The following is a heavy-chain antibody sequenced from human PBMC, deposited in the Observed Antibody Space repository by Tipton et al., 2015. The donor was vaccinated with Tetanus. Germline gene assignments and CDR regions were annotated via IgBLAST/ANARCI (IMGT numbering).Heavy chain of an antibody. J-gene: IGHJ5*02. CDR3: ARGGCSSTSCRFDP. Sequence: TLSLTCAVSGYSISSGYYWGWIRQPPGKGLEWIGSIYHRGSTYYNPSLKSRVTISVDTSKNQFSLKLSSVTAADTAVYYCARGGCSSTSCRFDPWGQGTLVTVSS. V-gene: IGHV4-38-2*01. D-gene: IGHD2-2*01. CDR2: IYHRGST. CDR1: GYSISSGYY.